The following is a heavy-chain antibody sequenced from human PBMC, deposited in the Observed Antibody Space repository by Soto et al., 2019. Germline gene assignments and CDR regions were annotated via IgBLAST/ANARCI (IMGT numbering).Heavy chain of an antibody. D-gene: IGHD2-8*01. CDR2: INQSGST. V-gene: IGHV4-34*01. J-gene: IGHJ6*02. CDR3: ARRTWGMDV. Sequence: SETLSLTCAVYGGSFRNYYWSWIRQPPGKGLEWIAEINQSGSTNYNPSLKSRVTMSQDTSKDQFSLRLSSVTAADTAVYYCARRTWGMDVWGQGTTVTVSS. CDR1: GGSFRNYY.